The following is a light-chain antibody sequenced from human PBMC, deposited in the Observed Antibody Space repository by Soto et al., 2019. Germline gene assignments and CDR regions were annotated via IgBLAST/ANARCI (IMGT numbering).Light chain of an antibody. Sequence: IVLTQSPATMSLSPGERATLSCRASHSVRNDLAWYQQKPGLPPRVLIYGASTRAAGIPARFSGSGSGTEFNLSISSLQSEDSAVYYCQQYNNWPPVTFGQGTRLEIK. CDR1: HSVRND. CDR3: QQYNNWPPVT. V-gene: IGKV3-15*01. CDR2: GAS. J-gene: IGKJ5*01.